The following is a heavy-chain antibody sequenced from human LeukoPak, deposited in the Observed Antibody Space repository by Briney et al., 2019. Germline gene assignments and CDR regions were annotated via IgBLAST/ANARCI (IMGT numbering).Heavy chain of an antibody. Sequence: PGRSLRLSCAASGFTFSSYAMHWVRQAPGKGLEWVAVISYDGSNKYYADSVKGRFTISRDNSKNTLYLQMNSLRAEDTAVYYCARDQHYYDSSGYFDYWGQGTLVTVSS. V-gene: IGHV3-30*04. CDR3: ARDQHYYDSSGYFDY. J-gene: IGHJ4*02. D-gene: IGHD3-22*01. CDR1: GFTFSSYA. CDR2: ISYDGSNK.